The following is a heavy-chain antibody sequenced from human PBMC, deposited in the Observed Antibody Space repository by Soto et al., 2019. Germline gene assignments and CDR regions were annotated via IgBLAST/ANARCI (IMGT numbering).Heavy chain of an antibody. V-gene: IGHV3-30*03. CDR2: ISYDGSNE. Sequence: QVQLVESGGGVVQPGRSLRLSCAVSGFTFSDYGMHWVRQAPGKGLEWVAVISYDGSNEYYADSVKGRFTISRDNSKNTLYLQMNSLRPEDTALYYCARDVSWFDCWGQGTLVTVSS. CDR1: GFTFSDYG. CDR3: ARDVSWFDC. J-gene: IGHJ4*02.